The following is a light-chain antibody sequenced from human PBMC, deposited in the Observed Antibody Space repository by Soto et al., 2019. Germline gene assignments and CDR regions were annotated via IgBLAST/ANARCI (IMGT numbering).Light chain of an antibody. CDR2: EVS. CDR1: SSDVGGYNY. V-gene: IGLV2-14*01. Sequence: QSALTQPASVSASPGQSITIPCTGTSSDVGGYNYVSWYQQHPGKAPKLMIYEVSNRPSGISNRFSGSKSGNTASLTISGLQAEDEADYYCSSYTRSTTLVVFGGGTKVTVL. CDR3: SSYTRSTTLVV. J-gene: IGLJ2*01.